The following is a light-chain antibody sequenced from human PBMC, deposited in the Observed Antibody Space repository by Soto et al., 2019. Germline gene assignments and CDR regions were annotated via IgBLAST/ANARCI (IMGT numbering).Light chain of an antibody. CDR2: AAS. V-gene: IGKV1-27*01. J-gene: IGKJ1*01. CDR3: QNYNCAWT. Sequence: DIQMTQSPSSVSASVGDRLTITCRASQGIRNYLAWYQQNPGKVPKLLTHAASTLQSGVASRFSGSGGGTDFTLISSRVQAEDGATYCWQNYNCAWTFGQGTKVDIK. CDR1: QGIRNY.